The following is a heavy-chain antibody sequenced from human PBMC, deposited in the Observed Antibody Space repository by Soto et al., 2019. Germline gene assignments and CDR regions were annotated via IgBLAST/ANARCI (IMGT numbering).Heavy chain of an antibody. J-gene: IGHJ4*02. CDR2: IYYSGST. CDR1: GGSISSSSYY. Sequence: QLQLQESGPGLVKPSETLSFTCTVSGGSISSSSYYWGWIRQPPGKGLEWIGSIYYSGSTYYNPSLKSRVTIAEDTSKNQFSLKLSSVTAADTAVYYCARHLGHSSGWYDYWGQGTLVTVAS. CDR3: ARHLGHSSGWYDY. V-gene: IGHV4-39*01. D-gene: IGHD6-19*01.